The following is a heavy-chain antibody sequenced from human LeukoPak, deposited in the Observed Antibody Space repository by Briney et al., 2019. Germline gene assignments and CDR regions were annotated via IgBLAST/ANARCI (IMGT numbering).Heavy chain of an antibody. J-gene: IGHJ4*02. Sequence: SETLSLTCTVSGGSISSYYWSWIRQPAGKGLEWIGRIYTSGSTNYNPSLTSRVTMSVDTSKNQFSLKLSSVTAADTAVYYCARAACGGGTCYSFDYWGQGTLVTVSS. CDR2: IYTSGST. D-gene: IGHD2-15*01. CDR3: ARAACGGGTCYSFDY. CDR1: GGSISSYY. V-gene: IGHV4-4*07.